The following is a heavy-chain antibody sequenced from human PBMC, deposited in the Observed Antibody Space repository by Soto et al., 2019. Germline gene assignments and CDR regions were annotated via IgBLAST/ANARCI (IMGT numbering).Heavy chain of an antibody. CDR3: ARGSSSRSYGMDV. Sequence: SETLSLTCTVSGGSISSGGYYWSWIRQHPGKGLEWIGYIYYSGSTYYNPSLKSRVTISVDTSKNQFSLKLSSVTAADTAVYYCARGSSSRSYGMDVWGQGTTVTVSS. V-gene: IGHV4-31*03. CDR1: GGSISSGGYY. CDR2: IYYSGST. D-gene: IGHD6-13*01. J-gene: IGHJ6*02.